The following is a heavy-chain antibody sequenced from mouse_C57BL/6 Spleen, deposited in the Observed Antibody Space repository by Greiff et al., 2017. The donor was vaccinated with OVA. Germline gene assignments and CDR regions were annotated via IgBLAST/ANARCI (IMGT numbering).Heavy chain of an antibody. CDR2: IYPSDSET. Sequence: LQQPGAELVRPGSSVKLSCKASGYTFTSYWMDWVKQRPGQGLEWIGNIYPSDSETHYNQKFKDKATLTVDKSSSTAYMQLSSLTSEDSAVYYCASGSSFDYWGQGTTLTVSS. J-gene: IGHJ2*01. D-gene: IGHD1-2*01. CDR3: ASGSSFDY. CDR1: GYTFTSYW. V-gene: IGHV1-61*01.